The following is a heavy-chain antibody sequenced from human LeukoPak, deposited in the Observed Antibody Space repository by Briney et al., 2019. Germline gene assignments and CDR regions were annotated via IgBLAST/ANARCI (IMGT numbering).Heavy chain of an antibody. D-gene: IGHD1-26*01. V-gene: IGHV3-23*01. CDR1: GFTFRSYA. CDR3: AKVRVGATIDD. J-gene: IGHJ4*02. CDR2: ISESGVGS. Sequence: GGSLRLACVASGFTFRSYAMNWVRQAPGKGLDWVSGISESGVGSNYADSVKGRFTTSRDNSKNTLYLQMNSLRAEDTAVYYCAKVRVGATIDDWGQGTLVTVSS.